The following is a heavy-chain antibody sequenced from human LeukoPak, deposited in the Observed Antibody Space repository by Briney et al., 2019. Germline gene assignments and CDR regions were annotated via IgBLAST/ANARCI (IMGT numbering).Heavy chain of an antibody. J-gene: IGHJ4*02. CDR1: GGSISSGSYY. CDR3: ARQSVSGDLFDY. Sequence: SETLSLTCTVSGGSISSGSYYWSWIRQPPGKGLEWIGSIYYSGSTYYNPSLKSRVTISVDTSKNQFSLKLSSVTAADTAVYYCARQSVSGDLFDYWGQGTLVTVSS. V-gene: IGHV4-39*07. D-gene: IGHD3-10*01. CDR2: IYYSGST.